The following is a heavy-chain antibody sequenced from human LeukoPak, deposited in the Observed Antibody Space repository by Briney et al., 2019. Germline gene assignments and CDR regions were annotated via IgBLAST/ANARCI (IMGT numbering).Heavy chain of an antibody. CDR2: INDNGGRT. D-gene: IGHD1-26*01. J-gene: IGHJ4*02. CDR3: VKDVGGSYAFDY. Sequence: GGSPRLSCSAPGFTSSRPAMYWVRQAPGKGLEYVSGINDNGGRTHYGDSVKGRFSISRDNSKNTLHLQMSTLRAEDTALYYCVKDVGGSYAFDYWGQGILVTVAS. CDR1: GFTSSRPA. V-gene: IGHV3-64D*09.